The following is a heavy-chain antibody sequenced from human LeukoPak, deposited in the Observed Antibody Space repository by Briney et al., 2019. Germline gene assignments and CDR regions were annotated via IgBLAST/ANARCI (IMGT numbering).Heavy chain of an antibody. CDR1: GFTFSSYG. J-gene: IGHJ4*02. D-gene: IGHD6-19*01. V-gene: IGHV3-30*18. Sequence: QPGGSLRLSCAASGFTFSSYGMHWVRQAPGKGLEWVAVISYDGSNKYYADSVKGRFTISRDNSKNTLYLQMNSLRAEDTAVYYCAKEGSGWYKKLDYWGQGTLVTVSS. CDR2: ISYDGSNK. CDR3: AKEGSGWYKKLDY.